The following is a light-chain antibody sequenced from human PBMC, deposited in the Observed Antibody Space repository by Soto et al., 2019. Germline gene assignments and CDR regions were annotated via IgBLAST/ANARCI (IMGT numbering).Light chain of an antibody. Sequence: DIQMTQSPSTLSASVGDRVTITCRASLSINNWLAWYQQKPGKAPKLLIYDASSLESGVPSRFSGSGSGTECTLTIRSLQTDDFANYDWQQYNSYSLHTFGQWKKLEIK. CDR3: QQYNSYSLHT. V-gene: IGKV1-5*01. CDR2: DAS. J-gene: IGKJ2*01. CDR1: LSINNW.